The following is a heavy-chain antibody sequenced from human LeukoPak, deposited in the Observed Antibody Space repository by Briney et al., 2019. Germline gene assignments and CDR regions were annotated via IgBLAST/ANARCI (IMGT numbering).Heavy chain of an antibody. CDR1: GYTFTSYA. D-gene: IGHD6-13*01. CDR2: INTNTGNP. V-gene: IGHV7-4-1*02. Sequence: GASVKVSCKASGYTFTSYAMNWVRQAPGQGLEWMGWINTNTGNPTYAQGFTGRFVFSLDTSVSTAYLQISSLKAEDTAVYYCAREEESEGAAAVGAEYFQHWGQGTLVTVSS. J-gene: IGHJ1*01. CDR3: AREEESEGAAAVGAEYFQH.